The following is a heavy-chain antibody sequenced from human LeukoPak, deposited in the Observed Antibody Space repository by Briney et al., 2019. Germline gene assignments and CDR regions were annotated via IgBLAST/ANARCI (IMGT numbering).Heavy chain of an antibody. CDR3: ARKMRRPEKEYYYYYYYMDV. D-gene: IGHD1-14*01. J-gene: IGHJ6*03. Sequence: LSGGSLRLSCAASGFTFSSYAMHWVRQAPGKGLEWVAVISYDGSNKYYADSVKGRFTISRDNSKNTLYLQMNSLRAEDTAVYYCARKMRRPEKEYYYYYYYMDVWGKGTTVTVSS. V-gene: IGHV3-30*04. CDR2: ISYDGSNK. CDR1: GFTFSSYA.